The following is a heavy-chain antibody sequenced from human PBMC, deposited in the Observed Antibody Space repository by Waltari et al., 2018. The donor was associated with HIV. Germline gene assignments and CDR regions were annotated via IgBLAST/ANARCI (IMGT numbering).Heavy chain of an antibody. CDR3: ARGYGAHS. CDR1: GFSFSGYW. D-gene: IGHD4-17*01. V-gene: IGHV3-7*01. J-gene: IGHJ4*02. Sequence: GSLRLSCAASGFSFSGYWMSWVRQAPGKGLEWVANIGQDGSVKHYVDSVKGRFTISRDNAKNSLYLQMNNLRAEDTAVYYCARGYGAHSWGQGTLVTVSS. CDR2: IGQDGSVK.